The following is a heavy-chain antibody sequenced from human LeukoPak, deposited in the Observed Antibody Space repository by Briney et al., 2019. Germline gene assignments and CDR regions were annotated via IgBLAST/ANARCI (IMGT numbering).Heavy chain of an antibody. J-gene: IGHJ4*02. D-gene: IGHD3-3*01. Sequence: GGSLRLSCAASGFTFSSYSMNWVRQAPGKGLELVSYISSSSSTIYYADSVKGRFSISRDNSKNTLYLQMNSLRAEDTAVYYCAKGEGINNFWSGYLPHFDNWGQGTRVTVSS. CDR1: GFTFSSYS. CDR2: ISSSSSTI. CDR3: AKGEGINNFWSGYLPHFDN. V-gene: IGHV3-48*01.